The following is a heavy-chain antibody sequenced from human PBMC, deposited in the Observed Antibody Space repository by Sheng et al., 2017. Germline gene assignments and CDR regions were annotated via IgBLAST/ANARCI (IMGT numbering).Heavy chain of an antibody. J-gene: IGHJ4*02. CDR1: GFTFSSYS. Sequence: EVQLVESGGGLVKPGGSLRLSCAASGFTFSSYSMNWVRQAPGKGLEWVSSISSSSSYIYYADSVKGRFTISRDNAKNSLYLQMNSLRAEDTAVYYCARDSARPRGDYSYWGQGTLVTVSS. CDR2: ISSSSSYI. V-gene: IGHV3-21*01. CDR3: ARDSARPRGDYSY. D-gene: IGHD4-17*01.